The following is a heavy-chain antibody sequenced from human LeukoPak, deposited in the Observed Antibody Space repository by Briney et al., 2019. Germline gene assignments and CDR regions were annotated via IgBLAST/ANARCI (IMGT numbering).Heavy chain of an antibody. J-gene: IGHJ4*02. D-gene: IGHD6-19*01. CDR2: INHSGST. CDR3: ARGKGSGWTFDY. V-gene: IGHV4-34*01. CDR1: VGSFSGYY. Sequence: SETLSLTCAVYVGSFSGYYWTWIRQPPGKGLEWIGEINHSGSTNYNPSLKRRVTISVDTSKNQFSLKLSSVTAADTAVYYCARGKGSGWTFDYWGKGTLVTVSS.